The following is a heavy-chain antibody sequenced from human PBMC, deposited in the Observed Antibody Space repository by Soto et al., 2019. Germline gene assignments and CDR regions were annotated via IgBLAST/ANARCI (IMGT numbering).Heavy chain of an antibody. Sequence: VSGPAARGSFRDCALRGVRQAPGRGVEWMGGIIPICGSANDAQKCQSRVTSTADESTSTVYMERSSLRTEDTAVYYYARDGGGSLYCYDSSGYLNDWGQGTAVTVSS. CDR3: ARDGGGSLYCYDSSGYLND. J-gene: IGHJ4*02. CDR2: IIPICGSA. D-gene: IGHD3-22*01. CDR1: RGSFRDCA. V-gene: IGHV1-69*01.